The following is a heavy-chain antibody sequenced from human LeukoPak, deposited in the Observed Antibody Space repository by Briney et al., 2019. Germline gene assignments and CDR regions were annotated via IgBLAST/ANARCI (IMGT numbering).Heavy chain of an antibody. Sequence: GGSLRLSCAASGFTFSSYSMNWVRQAPGKGLEWVSSISSSSSYIYYADSVKGRFTISRDNAKSSLYLQMNSLRAEDTAVYYCARTDGSSWYPGFDPWGQGTLVTVSS. CDR1: GFTFSSYS. CDR3: ARTDGSSWYPGFDP. D-gene: IGHD6-13*01. J-gene: IGHJ5*02. CDR2: ISSSSSYI. V-gene: IGHV3-21*01.